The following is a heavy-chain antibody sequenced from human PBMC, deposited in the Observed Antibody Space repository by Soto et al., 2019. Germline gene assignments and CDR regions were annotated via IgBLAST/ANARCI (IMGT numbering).Heavy chain of an antibody. V-gene: IGHV4-39*01. Sequence: ETLSLTCTVSGGSISSSSYYWGWIRQPPGKGLEWIGSIYYSGSTYYNPSLKSRVTISVDTSKNQFSLKLSSVTAADTAVYYCARSTDSSSSLYYYYYGMDVWGQGTTVTVSS. CDR1: GGSISSSSYY. J-gene: IGHJ6*02. CDR3: ARSTDSSSSLYYYYYGMDV. CDR2: IYYSGST. D-gene: IGHD6-6*01.